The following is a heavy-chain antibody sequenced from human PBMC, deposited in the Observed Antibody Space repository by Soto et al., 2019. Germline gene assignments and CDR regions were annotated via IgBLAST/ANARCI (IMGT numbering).Heavy chain of an antibody. CDR3: ARGSFSSSSSWFDP. D-gene: IGHD6-6*01. Sequence: SETLSLTCTVSGGSISSGGYYWSWIRQHPGKGLEWIGYIYYSGRTYYNPSLHSRVSIAVDTTENQFSLKLTSVTAADTSVYYCARGSFSSSSSWFDPWGRGXLVPVYS. CDR2: IYYSGRT. V-gene: IGHV4-31*03. CDR1: GGSISSGGYY. J-gene: IGHJ5*02.